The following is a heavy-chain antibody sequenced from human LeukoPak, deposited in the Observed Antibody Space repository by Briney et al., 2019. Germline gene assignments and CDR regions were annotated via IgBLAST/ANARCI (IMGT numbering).Heavy chain of an antibody. Sequence: GPTLVKPTQTLTLTCTFSGFSLSTSGVGVGWIRQPPGKALEWLELFYWDDDKRYSPSLKSRLTITKDTSKNQVVLTMTDMDPVDTATYYCARIIVPQYYFDYWGQGTLVTVSS. CDR1: GFSLSTSGVG. CDR3: ARIIVPQYYFDY. D-gene: IGHD2/OR15-2a*01. CDR2: FYWDDDK. J-gene: IGHJ4*02. V-gene: IGHV2-5*02.